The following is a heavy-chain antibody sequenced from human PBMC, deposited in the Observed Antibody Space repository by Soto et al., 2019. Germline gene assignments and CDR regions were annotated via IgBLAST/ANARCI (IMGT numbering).Heavy chain of an antibody. CDR3: AGTRITMVRGVITGWFDP. V-gene: IGHV1-46*03. J-gene: IGHJ5*02. CDR2: INPSGGST. Sequence: QVQLVQSGAEVKKPGASVKVSCKASGYTFTSYYMHWVRQAPGQGLEWMGIINPSGGSTSYAQKFQGSVTMTRDTSTSTVYMELSSLRSEDTAVYYCAGTRITMVRGVITGWFDPWGQGTLVTVSS. D-gene: IGHD3-10*01. CDR1: GYTFTSYY.